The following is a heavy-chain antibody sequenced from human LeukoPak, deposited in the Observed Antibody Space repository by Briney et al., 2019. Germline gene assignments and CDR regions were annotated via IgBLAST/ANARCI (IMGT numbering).Heavy chain of an antibody. D-gene: IGHD4-23*01. J-gene: IGHJ4*02. Sequence: GESLKISCKGSGYSFTSYWIGWVRQMPRKGLEWMGIIYPGDSDTRYSPSFQGQVTISVDKSVTSAYLQWSSLKASDTGKYYCARQNYGGNPFDYWGQGTLVTVSS. V-gene: IGHV5-51*01. CDR1: GYSFTSYW. CDR2: IYPGDSDT. CDR3: ARQNYGGNPFDY.